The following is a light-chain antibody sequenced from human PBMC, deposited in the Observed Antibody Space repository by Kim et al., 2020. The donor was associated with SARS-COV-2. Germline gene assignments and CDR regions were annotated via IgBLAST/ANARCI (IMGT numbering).Light chain of an antibody. CDR2: VAS. Sequence: EIVMTQSPGTLSVSPGERATLSCRASQSVSSDLAWYQQKRGQAPRLLIHVASTRATGIPARFSGSGSGTEFTLTISSLQSEDFAVYYCQQYNNWPPTFGQGTKVDIK. J-gene: IGKJ1*01. CDR1: QSVSSD. CDR3: QQYNNWPPT. V-gene: IGKV3-15*01.